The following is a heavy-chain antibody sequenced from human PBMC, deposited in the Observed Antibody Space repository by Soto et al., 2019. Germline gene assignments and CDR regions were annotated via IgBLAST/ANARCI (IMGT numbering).Heavy chain of an antibody. J-gene: IGHJ6*03. CDR1: GFTFSSYA. CDR2: ISGSGGST. Sequence: GGSLRLSCAASGFTFSSYAMSWVRQAPGKGLEWVSAISGSGGSTYYADSVKGRFTISRDNSKNTLYLQMNGLRAEDTAVYYCAKGSPYSYPYDFWSGSWGGPRGYYYYMDVWGKGTTVTVSS. V-gene: IGHV3-23*01. CDR3: AKGSPYSYPYDFWSGSWGGPRGYYYYMDV. D-gene: IGHD3-3*01.